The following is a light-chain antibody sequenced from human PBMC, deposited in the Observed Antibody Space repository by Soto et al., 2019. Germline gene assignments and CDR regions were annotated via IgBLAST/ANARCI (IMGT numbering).Light chain of an antibody. CDR3: HHYPRSSWT. J-gene: IGKJ1*01. CDR1: QRVSSHS. Sequence: EIVLTQSPGTLSLSPGERATLSCRASQRVSSHSLAWYQQKPGQAPRTLIYGASSRATGIPDRVSASGSGTDFTLTISRLEPEDFAVYYCHHYPRSSWTFGQGTKVEVK. CDR2: GAS. V-gene: IGKV3-20*01.